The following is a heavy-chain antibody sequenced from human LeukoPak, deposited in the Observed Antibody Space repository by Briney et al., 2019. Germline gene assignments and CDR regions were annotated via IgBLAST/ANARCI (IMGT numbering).Heavy chain of an antibody. D-gene: IGHD3-22*01. CDR3: ARDPNHYYDSSGYYGDY. Sequence: ASVKVSCKASGYTFTNYAMNWVRQAPGQGLEWMGWLNTNTGNPTYAQGFTGRFVFSLDTSVSTAYLQISSLKAEDTAVYYCARDPNHYYDSSGYYGDYWGQGTLVTVSS. CDR1: GYTFTNYA. CDR2: LNTNTGNP. V-gene: IGHV7-4-1*02. J-gene: IGHJ4*02.